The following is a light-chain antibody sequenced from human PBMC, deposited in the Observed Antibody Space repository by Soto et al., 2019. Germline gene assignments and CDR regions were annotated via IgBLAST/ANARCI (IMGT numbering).Light chain of an antibody. V-gene: IGLV3-21*04. CDR1: NIGRKS. CDR3: QVYDSSSDHFV. Sequence: SYELTQPPSVSLAPGETASNACGGDNIGRKSVHWYQQKPGQAPVVVMYYDRDRPSGIPERFSGSNSGNTATLTISWVEAGDEADYYCQVYDSSSDHFVFGTGTKLTVL. CDR2: YDR. J-gene: IGLJ1*01.